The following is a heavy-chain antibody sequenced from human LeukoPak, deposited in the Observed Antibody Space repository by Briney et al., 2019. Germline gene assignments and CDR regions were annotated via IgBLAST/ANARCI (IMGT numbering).Heavy chain of an antibody. V-gene: IGHV3-23*01. J-gene: IGHJ4*02. Sequence: GGSLRLSCAASGFTFSSYAMSWVRQAPGKGLEWVSGITYSSGYTYYADSVKGRFTISRDNSRNTLYLQMNSLRAEDTAVYYCAKDPSDLGGSGSNNYFDFWGQGTLVTVSS. D-gene: IGHD3-10*01. CDR1: GFTFSSYA. CDR3: AKDPSDLGGSGSNNYFDF. CDR2: ITYSSGYT.